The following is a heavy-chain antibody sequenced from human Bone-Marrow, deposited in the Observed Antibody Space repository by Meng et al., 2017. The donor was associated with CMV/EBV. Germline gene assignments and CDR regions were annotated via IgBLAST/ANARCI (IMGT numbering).Heavy chain of an antibody. V-gene: IGHV3-30*02. J-gene: IGHJ3*02. CDR3: ARKRNIATAGRGDAFDI. CDR2: IRYDGSNK. CDR1: GFTFSSYG. D-gene: IGHD6-13*01. Sequence: GESLKISCAASGFTFSSYGMHRVRQAPGKGLEWVAFIRYDGSNKYYADSVKGRFTISRDNAKNSLYLQMNSLRAEDTAVYYCARKRNIATAGRGDAFDIWGQGTMVTVSS.